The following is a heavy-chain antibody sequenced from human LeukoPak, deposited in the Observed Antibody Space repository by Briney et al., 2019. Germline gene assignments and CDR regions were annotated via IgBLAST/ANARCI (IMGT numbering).Heavy chain of an antibody. CDR1: GYSISSGYY. J-gene: IGHJ4*02. V-gene: IGHV4-38-2*01. CDR3: ARNMYYYDSSSYYGY. CDR2: IYHSGST. D-gene: IGHD3-22*01. Sequence: PSETLSLTCAVSGYSISSGYYWGWIRQPPGKGLEWIGSIYHSGSTYYNPSLKSRVTISVDTSKNQFSLKLSSVTAADTAVYYCARNMYYYDSSSYYGYWGQGTLVTVSS.